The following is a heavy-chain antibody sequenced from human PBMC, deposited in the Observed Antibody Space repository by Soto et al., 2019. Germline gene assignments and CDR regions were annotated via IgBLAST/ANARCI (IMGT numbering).Heavy chain of an antibody. V-gene: IGHV3-23*01. CDR1: GFSFNSNA. J-gene: IGHJ4*02. CDR2: ISGSGAVT. Sequence: GSLRLSCTASGFSFNSNAMSWVRQAAGRGLEWLSVISGSGAVTFNADSVKGRFFISRDNSKNTLYLQMNSLRAEDTALYYCAKSFSSNWYDYFDYWGQGSLVTVSS. D-gene: IGHD6-13*01. CDR3: AKSFSSNWYDYFDY.